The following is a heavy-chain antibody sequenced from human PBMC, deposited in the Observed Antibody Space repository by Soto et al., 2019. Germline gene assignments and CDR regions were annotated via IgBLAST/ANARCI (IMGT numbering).Heavy chain of an antibody. Sequence: KTSETLSLTCTVSGGSVSSGSYYWSWIRQPPGKGLEWIGYIYYSGSTNYNPSLKSRVTISVDTSKNQFSLKLSSVTAADTAVYYCARVVLWFGELWGNWFDPWGQGTLVTVSS. CDR2: IYYSGST. CDR1: GGSVSSGSYY. D-gene: IGHD3-10*01. CDR3: ARVVLWFGELWGNWFDP. J-gene: IGHJ5*02. V-gene: IGHV4-61*01.